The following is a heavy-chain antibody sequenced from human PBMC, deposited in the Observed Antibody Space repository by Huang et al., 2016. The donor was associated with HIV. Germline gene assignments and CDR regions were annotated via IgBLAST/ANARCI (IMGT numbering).Heavy chain of an antibody. CDR2: INGDGRGA. D-gene: IGHD1-20*01. V-gene: IGHV3-74*01. CDR3: TVGLYTWNHEYYFDY. Sequence: EVQLVESGGGLVQPGGSLRLSCAASGFTLSNYWMHWVRQAPGKGLVGGSGINGDGRGASYADSVKGRFTISRDNAKNTLYLQMNSLRVEETAVYSCTVGLYTWNHEYYFDYWGQGTLVTVSS. J-gene: IGHJ4*02. CDR1: GFTLSNYW.